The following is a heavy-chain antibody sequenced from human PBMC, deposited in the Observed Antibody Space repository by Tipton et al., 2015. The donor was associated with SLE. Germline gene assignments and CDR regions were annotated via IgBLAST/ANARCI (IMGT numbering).Heavy chain of an antibody. Sequence: TLSLTCTVSGGSISSSSYYWSWIRQPPGKGLEWIGEINHSGSTNYNPSLKSRVTISVDTSKNQFSLKLSSVTAADTAVYYCAGVYEGSPVLMITPMGAFGIWGQGTMVTVSS. CDR1: GGSISSSSYY. CDR2: INHSGST. J-gene: IGHJ3*02. D-gene: IGHD3-16*01. CDR3: AGVYEGSPVLMITPMGAFGI. V-gene: IGHV4-39*07.